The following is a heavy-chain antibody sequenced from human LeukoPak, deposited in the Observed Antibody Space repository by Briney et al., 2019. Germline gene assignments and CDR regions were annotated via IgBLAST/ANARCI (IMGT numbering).Heavy chain of an antibody. J-gene: IGHJ4*02. CDR1: GGTFSSYA. V-gene: IGHV1-69*13. D-gene: IGHD4-17*01. CDR3: ARSNDYGDLSNHYFDY. CDR2: IIPIFGTA. Sequence: SVKVSCKASGGTFSSYAISWVRQAPGQGLEWMGGIIPIFGTANYAQKFQGRVTITADESMSTAYMELSSLRSEDTAVYYCARSNDYGDLSNHYFDYWGQGTLVTVSS.